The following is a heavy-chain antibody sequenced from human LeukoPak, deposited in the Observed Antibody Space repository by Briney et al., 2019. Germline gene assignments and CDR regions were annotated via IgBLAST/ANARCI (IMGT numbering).Heavy chain of an antibody. V-gene: IGHV3-48*04. CDR2: ISSSGSTI. Sequence: GGSLRLSCAASGFTFSSYGMSWVRQAPGKGLEWVSYISSSGSTIYYADSVKGRSTISRDNAKNSLYLQMNSLRAEDTAVYYCAREMGDYGCDYWGQGTLVTVSS. D-gene: IGHD4-17*01. J-gene: IGHJ4*02. CDR3: AREMGDYGCDY. CDR1: GFTFSSYG.